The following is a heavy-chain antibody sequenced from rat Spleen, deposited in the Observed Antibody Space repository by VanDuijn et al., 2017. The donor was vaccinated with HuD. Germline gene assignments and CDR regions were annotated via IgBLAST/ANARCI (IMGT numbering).Heavy chain of an antibody. Sequence: EVQLVESGGGVVQPGRSLKLSCAASGFTFSNYGMAWVRQAPKKGLEWVTYINYDGGSTYYRDSVKGRFTISRDDAKSTLYLQMDSLRSEDTATYYCTTGTFWGQGVMVTVSS. V-gene: IGHV5-20*01. CDR2: INYDGGST. CDR3: TTGTF. CDR1: GFTFSNYG. J-gene: IGHJ2*01.